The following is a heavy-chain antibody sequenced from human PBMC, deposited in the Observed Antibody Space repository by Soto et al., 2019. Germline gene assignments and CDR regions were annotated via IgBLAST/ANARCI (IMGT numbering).Heavy chain of an antibody. CDR1: GFTFISYA. CDR2: ISGSGGST. Sequence: GGSLRLSCAASGFTFISYAMSWVRQAPGKGLEWVSAISGSGGSTYYADSVKGRFTISRDNSENTLYLQMNSLRAEDTAVYYCAKARAQYYDFWSGYPVDYWGQGTLVTVSS. V-gene: IGHV3-23*01. CDR3: AKARAQYYDFWSGYPVDY. J-gene: IGHJ4*02. D-gene: IGHD3-3*01.